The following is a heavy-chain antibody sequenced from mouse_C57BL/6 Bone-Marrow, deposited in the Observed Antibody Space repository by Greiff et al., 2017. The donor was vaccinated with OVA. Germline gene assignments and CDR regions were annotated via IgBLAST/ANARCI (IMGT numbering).Heavy chain of an antibody. D-gene: IGHD1-1*01. V-gene: IGHV1-63*01. J-gene: IGHJ2*01. Sequence: LQESGAELVRPGTSVKMSCKASGYTFTNYWIGWAKQRPGHGLEWIGDIYPGGGYTNYNEKFKGKATLTADKSSSTAYMQFSSLTSEDSAIYYCARCGLLRDFDYWGQGTTLTVSS. CDR1: GYTFTNYW. CDR3: ARCGLLRDFDY. CDR2: IYPGGGYT.